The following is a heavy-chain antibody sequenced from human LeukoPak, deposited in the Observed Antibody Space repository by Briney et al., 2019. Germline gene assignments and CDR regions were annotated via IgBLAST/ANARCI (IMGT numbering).Heavy chain of an antibody. CDR2: INHSGST. Sequence: PSETLSLTCAVYGGSFSGYYWSWIRQPPGKGLEWIGEINHSGSTNYNPSLKSRVTISVDTSKNQFSLKLNSVTPADTAVYYCARARHNINNGWAWYFDLWGRGTLVTVSS. J-gene: IGHJ2*01. D-gene: IGHD6-19*01. V-gene: IGHV4-34*01. CDR3: ARARHNINNGWAWYFDL. CDR1: GGSFSGYY.